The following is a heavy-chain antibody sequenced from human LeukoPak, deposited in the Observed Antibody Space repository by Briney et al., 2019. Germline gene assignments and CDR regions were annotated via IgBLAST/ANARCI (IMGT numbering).Heavy chain of an antibody. CDR1: GSTFIRGT. J-gene: IGHJ6*02. CDR2: ISPILGLR. V-gene: IGHV1-69*04. CDR3: AREFEGYDDYSDSYYGMDV. Sequence: VASVKVSCKTSGSTFIRGTISWVRQAPGQGLEWMGRISPILGLRNFAQKFQGRVTITADKSTSTAYMELSSLRSEDTAVYYCAREFEGYDDYSDSYYGMDVWGQGTTVTVSS. D-gene: IGHD4-17*01.